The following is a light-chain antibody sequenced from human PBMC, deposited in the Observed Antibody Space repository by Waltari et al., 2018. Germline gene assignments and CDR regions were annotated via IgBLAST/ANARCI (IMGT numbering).Light chain of an antibody. V-gene: IGLV1-44*01. CDR3: AAWDDSLNRV. Sequence: QPVLTQPPSASGTPGQRVTISCSGSSSNIGSNPLNWYQQLPGMAPKLLIYNYVRRPSGVPARFFGSTSGTSASLAIIGLQSEDEADYYCAAWDDSLNRVFGTGTKVTVL. CDR1: SSNIGSNP. CDR2: NYV. J-gene: IGLJ1*01.